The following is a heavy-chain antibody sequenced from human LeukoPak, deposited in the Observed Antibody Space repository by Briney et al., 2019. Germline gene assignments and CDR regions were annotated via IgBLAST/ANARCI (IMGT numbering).Heavy chain of an antibody. V-gene: IGHV4-61*02. CDR3: ARAGQAYYFDY. J-gene: IGHJ4*02. Sequence: SETLSLTCTVSGGSISSGSYYWSWIRQPAGKGLEWIGRIYTSGSTNYNPSLKSRVTISVDTPKNQFSLKLSSVTAADTAVYYCARAGQAYYFDYWGQGTLVTVSS. D-gene: IGHD3-10*01. CDR1: GGSISSGSYY. CDR2: IYTSGST.